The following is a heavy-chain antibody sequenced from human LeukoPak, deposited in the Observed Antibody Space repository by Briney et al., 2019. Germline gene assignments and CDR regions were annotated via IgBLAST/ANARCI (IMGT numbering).Heavy chain of an antibody. CDR1: GGSISSGSYY. CDR3: ARPPTTVTTYVDAFDI. J-gene: IGHJ3*02. CDR2: IYTSGST. D-gene: IGHD4-17*01. V-gene: IGHV4-61*02. Sequence: PSETLSLTCTVSGGSISSGSYYWSWIRQPAGKGLEWIGRIYTSGSTNYNPSLKSRVTISVDTSKNQFSLKLSSVTAADTAVYYCARPPTTVTTYVDAFDIWGQGTMVTVSS.